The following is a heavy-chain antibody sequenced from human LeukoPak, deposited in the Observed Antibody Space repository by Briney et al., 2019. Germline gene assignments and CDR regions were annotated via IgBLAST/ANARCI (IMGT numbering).Heavy chain of an antibody. CDR1: GFAFDEQG. V-gene: IGHV3-20*03. CDR2: INWSGGST. J-gene: IGHJ4*02. D-gene: IGHD2-2*01. CDR3: ARAPITSPFYFDY. Sequence: GGSLRLSYTASGFAFDEQGMSWVRQVPGKGLEWVSGINWSGGSTGYADPLRGRFTISRDNAKNSLYLQMDSLRAEDTALYYCARAPITSPFYFDYWGQGTLVTVSS.